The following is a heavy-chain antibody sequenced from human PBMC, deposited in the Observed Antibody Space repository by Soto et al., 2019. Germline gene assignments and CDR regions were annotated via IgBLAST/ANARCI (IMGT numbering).Heavy chain of an antibody. CDR2: IIPIFGTA. CDR1: GGTLSSYA. J-gene: IGHJ5*02. CDR3: ASGSYNNWFDP. Sequence: GASVKVSCKASGGTLSSYAISWVRQAPGQGVEWMGGIIPIFGTANYAQKFQGRVTITADKSTSTAYMELSSLRSEDTAVYYCASGSYNNWFDPWGQGTLVTVSS. V-gene: IGHV1-69*06. D-gene: IGHD3-10*01.